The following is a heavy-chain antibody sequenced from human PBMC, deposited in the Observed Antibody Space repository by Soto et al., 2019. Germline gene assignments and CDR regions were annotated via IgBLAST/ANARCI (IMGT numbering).Heavy chain of an antibody. CDR1: GGSISSYY. CDR3: ARHATDYYGSGSYYTYCDY. D-gene: IGHD3-10*01. V-gene: IGHV4-59*08. CDR2: IYYSGST. Sequence: PSETLSLTCTVSGGSISSYYWSWIRQPPGKGLEWIGYIYYSGSTNYNPSLKSRVTISVDTSKNQFSLKLSSVTAADTAVYYCARHATDYYGSGSYYTYCDYRGQGTLVTVSS. J-gene: IGHJ4*02.